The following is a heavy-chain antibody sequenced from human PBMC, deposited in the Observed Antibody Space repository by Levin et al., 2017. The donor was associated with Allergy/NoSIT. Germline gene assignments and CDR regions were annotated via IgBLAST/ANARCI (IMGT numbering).Heavy chain of an antibody. J-gene: IGHJ3*02. V-gene: IGHV1-69*13. CDR2: INPLFGTT. Sequence: SVKVSCKASGGTFSTYAISWVRQARGQGLEWMGGINPLFGTTNYAQKFQGRVTITADESTSTAYMELSSLRSDDTAVYYCTRETGSTVVTYKDAFDIWGQGTMVTVSS. CDR3: TRETGSTVVTYKDAFDI. CDR1: GGTFSTYA. D-gene: IGHD4-23*01.